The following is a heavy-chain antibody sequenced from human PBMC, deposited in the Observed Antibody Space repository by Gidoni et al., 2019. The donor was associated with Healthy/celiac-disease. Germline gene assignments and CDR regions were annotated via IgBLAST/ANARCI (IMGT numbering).Heavy chain of an antibody. V-gene: IGHV3-23*04. Sequence: EVQLVESGGGLVQPGGSLRLSCAASGFTFSSYAMSWVCQAPGKGLEWVSAISGSGGSTYYADSVKGRFTISRDNSKNTLYLQMNSLRAEDTAVYYCAKDLVVVPAAPTFFDYWGQGTLVTVSS. D-gene: IGHD2-2*01. CDR2: ISGSGGST. J-gene: IGHJ4*02. CDR1: GFTFSSYA. CDR3: AKDLVVVPAAPTFFDY.